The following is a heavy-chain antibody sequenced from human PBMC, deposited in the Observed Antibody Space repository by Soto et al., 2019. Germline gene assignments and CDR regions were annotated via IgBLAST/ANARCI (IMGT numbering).Heavy chain of an antibody. D-gene: IGHD3-10*01. V-gene: IGHV3-15*01. CDR2: IKSKVDGATT. J-gene: IGHJ4*02. CDR3: PARYSSGSGTKKRILDY. CDR1: GFNFGDTW. Sequence: EVQLVESGGGVVKPGGSLRLSCAASGFNFGDTWMNWVRQIPGKGLEWVGRIKSKVDGATTDYGAPVKGRFSISREDSKNTLYLQMTSLKTGDPGVYSCPARYSSGSGTKKRILDYWGQGILVNVSS.